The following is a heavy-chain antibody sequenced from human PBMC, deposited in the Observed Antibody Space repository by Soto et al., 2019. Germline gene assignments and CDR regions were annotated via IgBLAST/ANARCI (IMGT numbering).Heavy chain of an antibody. CDR1: GFTFSSYG. D-gene: IGHD2-15*01. CDR3: AKDNAIVVVVAATPTDPYYYGMDV. CDR2: ISYDGSNK. V-gene: IGHV3-30*18. Sequence: SGFTFSSYGMHWVRQAPGKGLEWVAVISYDGSNKYYADSVKGRFTISRDNSKNTLYLQMNSLRAEDTAVYYCAKDNAIVVVVAATPTDPYYYGMDVWGQGTTVTVSS. J-gene: IGHJ6*02.